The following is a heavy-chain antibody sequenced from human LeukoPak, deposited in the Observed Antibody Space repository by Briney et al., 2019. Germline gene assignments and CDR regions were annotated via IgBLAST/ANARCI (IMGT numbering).Heavy chain of an antibody. V-gene: IGHV1-18*01. J-gene: IGHJ4*02. CDR1: GGTFSSFA. Sequence: GASVKVSCKTSGGTFSSFAINWVRQAPGQGLEWMGRISVYNGNTNYAQKLQGRVTMTADTSTTTAYMELRSLRSDDTAVYYCARGYCSSATCRHFDYWGQGALVTVSS. CDR2: ISVYNGNT. D-gene: IGHD2-2*01. CDR3: ARGYCSSATCRHFDY.